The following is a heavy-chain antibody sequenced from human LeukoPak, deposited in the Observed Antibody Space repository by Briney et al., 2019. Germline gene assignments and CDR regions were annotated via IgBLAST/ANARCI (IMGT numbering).Heavy chain of an antibody. CDR2: ISGSGGST. CDR1: GFTFSSYA. CDR3: AKQSAGSAAWYSLHYDF. D-gene: IGHD6-13*01. J-gene: IGHJ4*02. Sequence: RPGGSLRLSCAASGFTFSSYAMSWVRQAPGKGLEWVSAISGSGGSTYYADSVKGRFTISRDNSKNTLYLQMNSLRAEDTAVYYCAKQSAGSAAWYSLHYDFWGQGTLVTVSS. V-gene: IGHV3-23*01.